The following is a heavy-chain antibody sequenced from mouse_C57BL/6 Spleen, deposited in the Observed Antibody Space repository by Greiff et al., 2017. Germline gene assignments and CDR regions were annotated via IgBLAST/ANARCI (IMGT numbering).Heavy chain of an antibody. CDR1: GYTFTGYY. CDR2: IYPGSGNT. J-gene: IGHJ4*01. D-gene: IGHD3-2*01. CDR3: ASATVVRYYAMDY. V-gene: IGHV1-76*01. Sequence: QVQLQQSGAELVKPGASVKLSCKASGYTFTGYYMNWVKQRPGQGLEWIARIYPGSGNTNYNEKFKGKATLTADKSSSTAYMQLSSLTSEDSAVYFCASATVVRYYAMDYWGQGTSVTVSS.